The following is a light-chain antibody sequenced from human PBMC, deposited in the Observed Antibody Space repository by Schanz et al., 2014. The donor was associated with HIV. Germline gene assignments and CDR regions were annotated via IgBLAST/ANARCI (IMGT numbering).Light chain of an antibody. J-gene: IGKJ4*01. CDR2: GAS. CDR3: HQYNNLPLT. Sequence: ETVLTQSPATLSVSPGERATLSCRASQSISSNLAWYQQRPGQAPRLLIYGASTRASGIAARFSGSGSGTEFTLTISSLQSEDFAVYYCHQYNNLPLTFGGGTKVEIK. V-gene: IGKV3-15*01. CDR1: QSISSN.